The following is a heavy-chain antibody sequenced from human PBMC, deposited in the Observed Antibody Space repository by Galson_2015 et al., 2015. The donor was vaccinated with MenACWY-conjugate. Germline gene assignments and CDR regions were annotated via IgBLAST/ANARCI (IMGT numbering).Heavy chain of an antibody. CDR1: GYSFTSYW. CDR3: ARARASKIAGELNWVDP. Sequence: QSGAEVKKPGESLTISCKGSGYSFTSYWIGWVRQMPGKGPERMGINYTGDSDTRYSPSFQGQVTISADKSISTAYLQWSSLHASDTAMYDGARARASKIAGELNWVDPWGQGTLVTVAS. D-gene: IGHD1-1*01. V-gene: IGHV5-51*01. CDR2: NYTGDSDT. J-gene: IGHJ5*02.